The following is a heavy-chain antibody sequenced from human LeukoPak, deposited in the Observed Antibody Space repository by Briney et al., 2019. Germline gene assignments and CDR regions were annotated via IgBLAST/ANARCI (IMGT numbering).Heavy chain of an antibody. V-gene: IGHV4-4*07. CDR3: ARDMVRGVITWFDP. CDR2: LYTSGST. D-gene: IGHD3-10*01. Sequence: PSETLSLTCTVSGGSISSYYWSWVRQPAGKGLEWIGRLYTSGSTNYNPSLKSRVTMSVDTSKNQFSLKLSSVTAADTAVYYCARDMVRGVITWFDPWGQGTLATVSS. J-gene: IGHJ5*02. CDR1: GGSISSYY.